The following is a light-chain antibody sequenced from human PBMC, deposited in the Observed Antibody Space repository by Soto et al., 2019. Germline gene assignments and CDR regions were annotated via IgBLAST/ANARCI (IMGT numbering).Light chain of an antibody. CDR1: SEHSSYI. Sequence: QLVLTQSSSASASLGSSVKLTCTLSSEHSSYIIAWHQQQPGKAPRYLMKLEGSGSYNKGSGVPDRFSGSSSGADRYLTISNLQSEDEADYYCETWDSNTHKVYGGGTKLTVL. V-gene: IGLV4-60*03. CDR2: LEGSGSY. CDR3: ETWDSNTHKV. J-gene: IGLJ3*02.